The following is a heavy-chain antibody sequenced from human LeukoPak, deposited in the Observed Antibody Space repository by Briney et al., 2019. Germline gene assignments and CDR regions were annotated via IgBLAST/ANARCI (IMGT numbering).Heavy chain of an antibody. J-gene: IGHJ4*02. CDR1: GFTFSSYS. CDR2: ISSSSSYI. V-gene: IGHV3-21*04. CDR3: AKDKSYGSGSYQFDF. Sequence: GGSLRLSCAASGFTFSSYSMNWVRQAPGKGLEWVSSISSSSSYIYYADSVKGRFTISRDNAKNSLYLQMSSLRADDTAVYYCAKDKSYGSGSYQFDFWGQGTLVTVSS. D-gene: IGHD3-10*01.